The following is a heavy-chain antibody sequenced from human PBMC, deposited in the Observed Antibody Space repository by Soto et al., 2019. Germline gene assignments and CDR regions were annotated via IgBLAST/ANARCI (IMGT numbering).Heavy chain of an antibody. CDR2: TCRYGREL. CDR1: GFTFSTYC. J-gene: IGHJ4*02. V-gene: IGHV3-74*01. CDR3: VRGTTAWRGMDY. D-gene: IGHD1-1*01. Sequence: LXLSCAASGFTFSTYCMHWVRHTPGTGLVWVSRTCRYGRELYYADSVKGRFTISRDDAKNTLYLQMDSLRVEDTGIYYCVRGTTAWRGMDYWGQGALVTVSS.